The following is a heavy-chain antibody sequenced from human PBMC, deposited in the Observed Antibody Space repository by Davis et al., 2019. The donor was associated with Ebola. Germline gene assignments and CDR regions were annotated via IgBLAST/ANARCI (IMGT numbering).Heavy chain of an antibody. V-gene: IGHV4-59*12. Sequence: PSETLSLTCTVSGGSISSYYWSWIRQPPGKGLEWIGYIYYSGSTNYNPSLKSRVTISVNTSKNQFSLKLSSVTAADTAVYYCARTGTTTRWFDPWGQGTLVTVSS. J-gene: IGHJ5*02. CDR3: ARTGTTTRWFDP. D-gene: IGHD1-7*01. CDR2: IYYSGST. CDR1: GGSISSYY.